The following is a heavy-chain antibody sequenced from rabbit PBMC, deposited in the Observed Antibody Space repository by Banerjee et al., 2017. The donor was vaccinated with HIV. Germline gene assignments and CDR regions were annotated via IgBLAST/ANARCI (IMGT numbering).Heavy chain of an antibody. CDR1: GFSFSSYYY. D-gene: IGHD2-1*01. Sequence: QSLEESGGDLVKPGASLTLTCTASGFSFSSYYYMYWVRQAPGKGLEWIACIYTGDGDTYFASWAKGRFAISITSSTTVTLQMTSLTAADTATYFCARYGGDYYYNLWGPGTLVTVS. V-gene: IGHV1S40*01. CDR2: IYTGDGDT. J-gene: IGHJ4*01. CDR3: ARYGGDYYYNL.